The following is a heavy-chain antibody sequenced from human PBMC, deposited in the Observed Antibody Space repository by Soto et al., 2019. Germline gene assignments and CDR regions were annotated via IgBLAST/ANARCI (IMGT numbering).Heavy chain of an antibody. Sequence: QVQLVQSGAEVKKPGASVKVSCKASGYTFTNYDLNWVRQATGQGLEWMGWMNPNSGNTGYAQNFQGRVTMSRNTSISTAYMELSSLRSNDTAVYYCARGFSVTTSNWYFDLWVRGTLVTVSS. CDR2: MNPNSGNT. J-gene: IGHJ2*01. D-gene: IGHD4-17*01. CDR3: ARGFSVTTSNWYFDL. V-gene: IGHV1-8*01. CDR1: GYTFTNYD.